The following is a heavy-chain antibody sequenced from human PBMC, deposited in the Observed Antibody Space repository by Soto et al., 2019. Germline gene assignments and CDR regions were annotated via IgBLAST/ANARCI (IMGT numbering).Heavy chain of an antibody. CDR1: GFTFDDYA. CDR2: ISWNSGSI. J-gene: IGHJ3*02. CDR3: AKDYQAWHLTGAFDI. Sequence: EVQLVESGGGLVQPGRSLRLSCAASGFTFDDYAMHWVRQAPGKGLEWVSGISWNSGSIGYADSVKGRFTISRDNAKNSLYLQMNSLRAEDTALYYCAKDYQAWHLTGAFDIWGQGTMVTVSS. V-gene: IGHV3-9*01. D-gene: IGHD1-1*01.